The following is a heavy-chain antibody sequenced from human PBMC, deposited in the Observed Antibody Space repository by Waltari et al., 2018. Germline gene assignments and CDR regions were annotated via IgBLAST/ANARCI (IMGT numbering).Heavy chain of an antibody. CDR3: ARDSPDGVWWFDY. D-gene: IGHD2-8*01. CDR1: GYTFTSYA. V-gene: IGHV1-3*03. Sequence: QVQLVQSGAEVKKPGASVKVSCKASGYTFTSYAMHWVPQAPGQRLELMGWINAGNGNTKYSQEFQGRVTITRDTSASTAYMELSSLRSEDMAVYYCARDSPDGVWWFDYWGQGTLVTVSS. CDR2: INAGNGNT. J-gene: IGHJ4*02.